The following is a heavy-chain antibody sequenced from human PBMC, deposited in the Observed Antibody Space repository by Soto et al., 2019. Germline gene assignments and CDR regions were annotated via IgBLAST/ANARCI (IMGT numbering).Heavy chain of an antibody. CDR1: GFTFSSYA. D-gene: IGHD6-19*01. CDR2: ISYDGSNK. Sequence: GGSLRLSCAASGFTFSSYAMHWVRQAPGKGLEWVAVISYDGSNKYYADSVKGRFTISRDNSKNTLYLQMNSLRAEDTAVYYCARDRIIAVAGTLDYWGQGTLVTVSS. CDR3: ARDRIIAVAGTLDY. V-gene: IGHV3-30-3*01. J-gene: IGHJ4*02.